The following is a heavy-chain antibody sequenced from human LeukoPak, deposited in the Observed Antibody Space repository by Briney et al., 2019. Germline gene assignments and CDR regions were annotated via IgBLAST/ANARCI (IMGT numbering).Heavy chain of an antibody. CDR3: AKGCDFRGLDY. V-gene: IGHV3-23*01. CDR2: ISGSGGST. J-gene: IGHJ4*02. Sequence: SCKASGFTFSSYAMSWVRQAPGKGLEWVSAISGSGGSTYYADSVKGRFTISRDNSKNTLYLQMNSLRAEDTAVYYCAKGCDFRGLDYWGQGPLVTVSS. D-gene: IGHD3-3*01. CDR1: GFTFSSYA.